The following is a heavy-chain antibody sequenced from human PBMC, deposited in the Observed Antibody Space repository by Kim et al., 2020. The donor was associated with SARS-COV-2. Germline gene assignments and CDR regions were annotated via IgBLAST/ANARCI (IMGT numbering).Heavy chain of an antibody. Sequence: ASVKVSCKASGYTFTSYAMHWVRQAPGQRLEWMGWINAGNGNTKYSQKFQGRVTITRDTSASTAYMELSSLRSEDTAVYYCVFWGSYRYPVDYWGQGTLVTVSS. J-gene: IGHJ4*02. V-gene: IGHV1-3*01. CDR1: GYTFTSYA. CDR3: VFWGSYRYPVDY. CDR2: INAGNGNT. D-gene: IGHD3-16*02.